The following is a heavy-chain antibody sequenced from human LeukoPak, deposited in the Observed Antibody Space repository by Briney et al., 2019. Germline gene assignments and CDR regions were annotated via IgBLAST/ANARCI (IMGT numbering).Heavy chain of an antibody. J-gene: IGHJ6*02. CDR3: ARISCTGNRCKPYSYYDIDV. D-gene: IGHD2-8*02. V-gene: IGHV3-23*01. CDR1: GFTFSSYG. Sequence: GGSPRLSCAASGFTFSSYGMSWVRQPPGKGLEWVSAISGSGGSTYYADSVKGRFTISRDNSKKTLNLHMTSLRAEDTAVYYCARISCTGNRCKPYSYYDIDVWGQGTTVTVSS. CDR2: ISGSGGST.